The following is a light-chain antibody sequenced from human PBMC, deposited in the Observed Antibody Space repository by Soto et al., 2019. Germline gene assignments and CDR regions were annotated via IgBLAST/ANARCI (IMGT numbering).Light chain of an antibody. V-gene: IGLV2-14*01. CDR1: NSDVGVYNY. Sequence: QSVLTQPASVSESPGQSITISCTGTNSDVGVYNYVSWYQQHPGKAPKLLISEVSNRPSGVSNRFSGSKSGDTASLTISGLQAEDEADYYCNSYTSSTTLVVFGGGTKLTVL. J-gene: IGLJ3*02. CDR2: EVS. CDR3: NSYTSSTTLVV.